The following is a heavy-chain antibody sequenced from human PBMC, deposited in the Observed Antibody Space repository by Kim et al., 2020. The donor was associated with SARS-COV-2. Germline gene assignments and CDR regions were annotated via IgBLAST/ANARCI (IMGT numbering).Heavy chain of an antibody. CDR1: GGSISSSSYY. Sequence: SETLSLTCTVSGGSISSSSYYWGWIRQPPGKGLEWIGSIYYSGSTYYNPSLKSRVTISVDTSKNQFSLKLSSVTAADTAVYYCARGSILGWALLFDYWGQGTLVTVSS. V-gene: IGHV4-39*01. J-gene: IGHJ4*02. CDR2: IYYSGST. CDR3: ARGSILGWALLFDY. D-gene: IGHD1-26*01.